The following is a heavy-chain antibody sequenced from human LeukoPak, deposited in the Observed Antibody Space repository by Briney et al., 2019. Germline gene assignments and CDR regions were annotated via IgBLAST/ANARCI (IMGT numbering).Heavy chain of an antibody. Sequence: SETLSLTCTVSGYSISNGYYWGWIRRPPGKGLEWIGSIYYSGTTHYNPSVKSRLTISVDTSKNQFSLKLSSVTAADTAVYYCARRVLVPDYWGQGTLVTVSS. J-gene: IGHJ4*02. V-gene: IGHV4-38-2*02. CDR3: ARRVLVPDY. CDR2: IYYSGTT. CDR1: GYSISNGYY. D-gene: IGHD6-13*01.